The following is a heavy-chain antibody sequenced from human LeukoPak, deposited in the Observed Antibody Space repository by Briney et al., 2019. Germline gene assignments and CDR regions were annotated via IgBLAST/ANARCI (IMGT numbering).Heavy chain of an antibody. Sequence: GRSLRLSCAASGFTFDDYAMHWVRQAPGKGLEWVSGISWNSGSIGYADSVKGRFTISRDSAKNSLYLQMNSLRAEDMALYYCAKGVGQNYRRQLAYNWFEPWGQGPLVTVSS. V-gene: IGHV3-9*03. CDR3: AKGVGQNYRRQLAYNWFEP. CDR2: ISWNSGSI. CDR1: GFTFDDYA. D-gene: IGHD6-13*01. J-gene: IGHJ5*02.